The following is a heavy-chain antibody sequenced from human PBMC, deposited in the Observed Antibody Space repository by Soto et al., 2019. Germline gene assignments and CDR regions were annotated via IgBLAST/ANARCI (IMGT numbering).Heavy chain of an antibody. CDR2: ISYDGSNK. D-gene: IGHD6-19*01. J-gene: IGHJ4*02. Sequence: QVQLVESGGGVVQPGRSLRLSCAASGFTFSSYAMHWVRQAPGKGLEWVAVISYDGSNKYYADSVKGRFTISRDNSKNTLYLQMNSLRAEDTAVYYCARGRVYSSGLVFYYFDYWGQGTLVTVSS. CDR3: ARGRVYSSGLVFYYFDY. V-gene: IGHV3-30-3*01. CDR1: GFTFSSYA.